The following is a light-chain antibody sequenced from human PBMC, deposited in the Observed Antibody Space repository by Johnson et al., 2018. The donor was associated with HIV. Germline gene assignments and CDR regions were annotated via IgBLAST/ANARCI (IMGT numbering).Light chain of an antibody. CDR2: DNN. CDR1: SSNIGNNY. J-gene: IGLJ1*01. Sequence: QSVLTQSPSVSAAPGQKVTISCSGSSSNIGNNYVSWYQQLPGTAPKLLIYDNNKRPSGTPDRFSGSKSATSATLGITGLQTGDEAYYYCGIWHSSLSTGGGFGTGIKVAVL. CDR3: GIWHSSLSTGGG. V-gene: IGLV1-51*01.